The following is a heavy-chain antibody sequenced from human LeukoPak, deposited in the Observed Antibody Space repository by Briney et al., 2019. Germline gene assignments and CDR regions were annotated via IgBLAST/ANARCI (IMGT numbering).Heavy chain of an antibody. CDR3: ARAPDYGILTGYPENYFDY. CDR2: IYYSGST. V-gene: IGHV4-39*07. Sequence: SETLSLTCTVSGGSISSRSYSWGWIRQPPGKGLEWIGSIYYSGSTYYNPSLKSRVTISVDTSKNQFSLKLSSVTAADTAVYYCARAPDYGILTGYPENYFDYWGQGTLVAVSS. J-gene: IGHJ4*02. CDR1: GGSISSRSYS. D-gene: IGHD3-9*01.